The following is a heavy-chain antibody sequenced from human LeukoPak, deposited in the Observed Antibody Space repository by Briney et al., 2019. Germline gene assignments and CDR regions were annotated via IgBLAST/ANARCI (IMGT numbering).Heavy chain of an antibody. CDR3: ASYSNPPLVDY. Sequence: GGSLRLSCAASGFTFSSYSMNWVRQAPGKGLEWVSSISSSSSYIYYADTVKGRFTISRDNAKNSLYLQMNSLRAEDTAVYYCASYSNPPLVDYWGQGTLVTVSS. J-gene: IGHJ4*02. D-gene: IGHD2/OR15-2a*01. CDR2: ISSSSSYI. CDR1: GFTFSSYS. V-gene: IGHV3-21*01.